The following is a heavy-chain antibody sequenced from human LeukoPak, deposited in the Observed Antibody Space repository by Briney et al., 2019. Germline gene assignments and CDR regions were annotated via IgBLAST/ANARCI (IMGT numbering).Heavy chain of an antibody. Sequence: PGGSLRLSCAASGFTFSDYYMSWIRQAPGKGLEWVSYISSSGSTIYYADSVKGRFTISRDNAKNSLYLQMNSLRAEDTAVYYCARDLDDYGDYVQGAFDIWGQGTMVTVSS. D-gene: IGHD4-17*01. CDR2: ISSSGSTI. CDR1: GFTFSDYY. J-gene: IGHJ3*02. V-gene: IGHV3-11*04. CDR3: ARDLDDYGDYVQGAFDI.